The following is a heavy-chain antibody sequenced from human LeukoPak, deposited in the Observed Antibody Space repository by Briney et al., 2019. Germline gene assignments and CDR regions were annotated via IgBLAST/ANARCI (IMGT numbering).Heavy chain of an antibody. CDR1: GFTFSSYG. CDR2: ISYDGSNK. D-gene: IGHD4-17*01. Sequence: GGSLRLSCAASGFTFSSYGMHWVRQAPGKGLEWVAVISYDGSNKYYTDSVKGRFTISRDDSKNTLYLQMNSLKAEDTAVYYCARPDYGASGDYWGQGTLVTVSS. CDR3: ARPDYGASGDY. V-gene: IGHV3-30*03. J-gene: IGHJ4*02.